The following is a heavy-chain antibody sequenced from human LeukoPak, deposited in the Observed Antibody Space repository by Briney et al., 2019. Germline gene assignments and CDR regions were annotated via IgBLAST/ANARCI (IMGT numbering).Heavy chain of an antibody. Sequence: PGRSLRLSCAASGFTFSSHAMHWVRQAPGKGLERVAVISYDGSDKNYADSVKGRFTISRDNSKNTLYLQMNSLRAVDTAVYYCARDGGYYFDYWGQGTLVTVSS. D-gene: IGHD3-16*01. CDR2: ISYDGSDK. V-gene: IGHV3-30*04. CDR1: GFTFSSHA. CDR3: ARDGGYYFDY. J-gene: IGHJ4*02.